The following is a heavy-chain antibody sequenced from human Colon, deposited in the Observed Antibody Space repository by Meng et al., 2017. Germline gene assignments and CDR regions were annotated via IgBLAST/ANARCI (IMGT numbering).Heavy chain of an antibody. CDR1: SGSFSSSNW. V-gene: IGHV4-4*02. J-gene: IGHJ4*02. D-gene: IGHD3-10*01. Sequence: QVQVQEAGPGPVKPSGTLSLTCTVSSGSFSSSNWWTWVRQPPGKGLEWIGEIYHSGNTNYNPSLKSRVTISVDKSKNQFSLKLNSVTAADTAVYFCARRAPLWFGELASFDSWGQGTLVTVSS. CDR2: IYHSGNT. CDR3: ARRAPLWFGELASFDS.